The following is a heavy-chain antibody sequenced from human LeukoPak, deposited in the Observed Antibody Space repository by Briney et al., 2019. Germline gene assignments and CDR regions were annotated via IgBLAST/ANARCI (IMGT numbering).Heavy chain of an antibody. V-gene: IGHV3-23*01. CDR2: IGSSGGGI. Sequence: GGSLRLSCAASGFTFSTYTMYWVRHPPGKRLEWVSIIGSSGGGIHYADSVKGRFTTSRDNSKNALYLQMDSLRVEDTAVYYCAIDPNWGTHSWGQGVLVTVSS. CDR3: AIDPNWGTHS. CDR1: GFTFSTYT. D-gene: IGHD7-27*01. J-gene: IGHJ4*02.